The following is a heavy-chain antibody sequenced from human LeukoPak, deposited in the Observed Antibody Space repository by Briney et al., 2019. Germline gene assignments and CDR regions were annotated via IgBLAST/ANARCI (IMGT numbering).Heavy chain of an antibody. CDR3: ARQRGGGWFDT. V-gene: IGHV1-2*02. CDR2: LNPKTGGT. D-gene: IGHD3-10*01. J-gene: IGHJ5*02. Sequence: ASVKVSCKASGNTYIDYYLHWVRQAPGQGLEWMGYLNPKTGGTNFAEKFYGRVTLTRDTSINAAYMELSRLTSDDTAVYSCARQRGGGWFDTWGQGTLVTVSS. CDR1: GNTYIDYY.